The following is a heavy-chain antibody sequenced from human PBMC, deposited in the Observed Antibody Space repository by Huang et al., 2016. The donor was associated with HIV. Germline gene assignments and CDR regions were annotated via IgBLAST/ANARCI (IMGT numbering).Heavy chain of an antibody. J-gene: IGHJ4*02. Sequence: EVQLVQSEAEVKKPGESLKISCMGSGYSFTNYWIGWVRQRPGEGLEWMGVIYPADSDTRYSPSFQGQVTFSADKSTRTAYLQWSSLQASDTAIYYCARSEVLVTAVPFDHWGQGTLVTVSS. CDR2: IYPADSDT. V-gene: IGHV5-51*03. CDR1: GYSFTNYW. D-gene: IGHD2-21*02. CDR3: ARSEVLVTAVPFDH.